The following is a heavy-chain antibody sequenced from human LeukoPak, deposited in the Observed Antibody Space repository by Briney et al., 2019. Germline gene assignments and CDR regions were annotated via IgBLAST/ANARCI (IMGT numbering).Heavy chain of an antibody. Sequence: SVKVSCKASGGTFSSYAISWVRQAPGQGLEWMGSIIPILVIANYTQKFKGRVTITADNSTSTAYMGLSRLSSEDTAVYSCERDRTFGYSGYDSYYFDYWGQGTLVTVSS. CDR1: GGTFSSYA. V-gene: IGHV1-69*04. J-gene: IGHJ4*02. D-gene: IGHD5-12*01. CDR3: ERDRTFGYSGYDSYYFDY. CDR2: IIPILVIA.